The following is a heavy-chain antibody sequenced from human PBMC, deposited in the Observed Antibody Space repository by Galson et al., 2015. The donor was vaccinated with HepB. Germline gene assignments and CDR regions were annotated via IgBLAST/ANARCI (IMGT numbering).Heavy chain of an antibody. J-gene: IGHJ4*02. CDR2: IYPGDSDT. CDR1: GYSFTSYW. CDR3: ARSTFDWLLSLDYFDY. Sequence: QSGAEVKKPGESLKISCKGSGYSFTSYWIGWVRQMPGKGLEWMGIIYPGDSDTRYSPSFQGQVTISADKSISTAYLQWSSLKASDTAMYYCARSTFDWLLSLDYFDYWGQGTLVTVSS. V-gene: IGHV5-51*01. D-gene: IGHD3-9*01.